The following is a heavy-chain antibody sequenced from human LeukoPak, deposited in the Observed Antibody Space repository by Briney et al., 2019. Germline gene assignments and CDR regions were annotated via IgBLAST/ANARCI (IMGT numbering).Heavy chain of an antibody. J-gene: IGHJ4*02. D-gene: IGHD6-6*01. V-gene: IGHV3-30*02. CDR1: GFTFSSYG. CDR2: IRYDGSNK. CDR3: AKEVGRSGSSLFDY. Sequence: GSLRLSCAASGFTFSSYGMHWVRQAPGKGLEWVAFIRYDGSNKYYADSVKGRFTISRDNSKNTLYLQMNSLRAEDTAVYYCAKEVGRSGSSLFDYWGQGTLVTVSS.